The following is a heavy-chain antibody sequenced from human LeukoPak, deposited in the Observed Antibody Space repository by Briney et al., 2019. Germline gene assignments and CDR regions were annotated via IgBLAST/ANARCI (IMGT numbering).Heavy chain of an antibody. Sequence: ASVKVSCKASGYMFNIYGISWVRQAPGQGLEWMGWISAFNGNTNYARNFQDRVTMTTDTSTSTPYMELTSLRSDDTAVYYCARSPPSTGYERCDTWGEETLVTVPS. D-gene: IGHD2-8*02. V-gene: IGHV1-18*01. CDR2: ISAFNGNT. J-gene: IGHJ5*02. CDR1: GYMFNIYG. CDR3: ARSPPSTGYERCDT.